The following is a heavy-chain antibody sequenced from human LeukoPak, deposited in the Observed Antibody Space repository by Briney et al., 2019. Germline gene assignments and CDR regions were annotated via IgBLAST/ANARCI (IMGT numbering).Heavy chain of an antibody. J-gene: IGHJ4*02. CDR1: EFTVSSNS. D-gene: IGHD3-10*01. Sequence: PGGSLRLSCVASEFTVSSNSMTWVRQAPGKGLEWVSVLYSGGVAYYADSVKGRFTISRDNTKNSLYLQMNSLRVEDTAVYYCARDEPGFGELLVHWGEGSLVTVSS. V-gene: IGHV3-66*01. CDR2: LYSGGVA. CDR3: ARDEPGFGELLVH.